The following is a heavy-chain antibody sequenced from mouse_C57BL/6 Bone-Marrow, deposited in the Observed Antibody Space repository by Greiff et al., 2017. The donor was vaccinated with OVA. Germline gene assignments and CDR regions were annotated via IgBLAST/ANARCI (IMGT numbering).Heavy chain of an antibody. Sequence: QVQLKQPGTELVKPGASVKLSCKASGYTFTSYWMHWVKQRPGQGLEWIGNINPSNGGTNYTEKFKSKATLTVDKSSSTAYMQLSSLTSEDSAVYYCARSLMGLRLDYWGQGTTLTVSS. CDR3: ARSLMGLRLDY. CDR1: GYTFTSYW. J-gene: IGHJ2*01. D-gene: IGHD2-2*01. V-gene: IGHV1-53*01. CDR2: INPSNGGT.